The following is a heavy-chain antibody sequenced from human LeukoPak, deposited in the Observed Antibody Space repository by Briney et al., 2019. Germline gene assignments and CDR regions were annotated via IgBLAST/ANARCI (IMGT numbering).Heavy chain of an antibody. J-gene: IGHJ5*02. CDR3: ARTYSSSWYWFDP. CDR2: IDPSDSYT. V-gene: IGHV5-10-1*01. Sequence: GESLRISCKGSGYSFTSYWISWVRQMPGKGGEGMGRIDPSDSYTNYSPSFQGHVTISADKSISTAYLQWSSLKASDTAMYYCARTYSSSWYWFDPWGQGTLVTVSS. D-gene: IGHD6-13*01. CDR1: GYSFTSYW.